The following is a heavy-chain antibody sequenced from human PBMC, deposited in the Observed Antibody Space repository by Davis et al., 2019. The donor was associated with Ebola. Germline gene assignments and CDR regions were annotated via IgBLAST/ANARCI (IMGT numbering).Heavy chain of an antibody. J-gene: IGHJ6*02. CDR3: ARDIGSSSHDGMDV. D-gene: IGHD6-13*01. CDR2: INPSVGST. Sequence: ASVKVSCKASGYTFTGYDINWVRQAPGQGLEWMGIINPSVGSTSYAQTFQGRVTMTRDTSTRTVYMELSSLRSEDTAVYYCARDIGSSSHDGMDVWGQGTTVTVSS. V-gene: IGHV1-46*03. CDR1: GYTFTGYD.